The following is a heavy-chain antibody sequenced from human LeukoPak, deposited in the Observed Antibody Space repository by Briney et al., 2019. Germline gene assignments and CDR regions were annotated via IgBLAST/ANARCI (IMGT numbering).Heavy chain of an antibody. CDR1: GGSISSHY. D-gene: IGHD3-3*01. Sequence: PSETLSLTCTVPGGSISSHYWSWIRQPPGKGLEWIGYIYYSGSTNYNPSLKSRVTISVDTSKNQFSLKLSSVTAADTAVYYCAGQYYDFWSGYYNPPPFDYWGQGTLVTVSS. J-gene: IGHJ4*02. CDR2: IYYSGST. V-gene: IGHV4-59*11. CDR3: AGQYYDFWSGYYNPPPFDY.